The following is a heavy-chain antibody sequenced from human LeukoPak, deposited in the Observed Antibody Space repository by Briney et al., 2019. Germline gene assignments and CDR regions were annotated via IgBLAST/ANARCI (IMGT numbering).Heavy chain of an antibody. V-gene: IGHV1-2*02. CDR2: INPNSGGT. J-gene: IGHJ4*02. CDR3: AREGMDSSLDY. D-gene: IGHD6-19*01. Sequence: ASVKVSCKASGYTFTSYGISWVRQAPGQGLEWMGWINPNSGGTNYAQKFQGRVTMTRDTSISTAYMELSRLRSDDTAVYYCAREGMDSSLDYWGQGTLVTVSS. CDR1: GYTFTSYG.